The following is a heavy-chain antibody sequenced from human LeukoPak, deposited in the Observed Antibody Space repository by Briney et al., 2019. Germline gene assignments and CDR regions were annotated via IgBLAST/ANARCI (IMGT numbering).Heavy chain of an antibody. Sequence: SETLSLTCTVSGGSISSGGYYWSWIRQPPGKGLEWIGYIYHSGSTYYNPSLKSRVTISVDRSKNQFSLKLSSVTAADTAVYYCARVPSHFPQGPRSPAPDAFDIWGQGTMVTVST. D-gene: IGHD2-2*01. CDR3: ARVPSHFPQGPRSPAPDAFDI. CDR1: GGSISSGGYY. CDR2: IYHSGST. J-gene: IGHJ3*02. V-gene: IGHV4-30-2*01.